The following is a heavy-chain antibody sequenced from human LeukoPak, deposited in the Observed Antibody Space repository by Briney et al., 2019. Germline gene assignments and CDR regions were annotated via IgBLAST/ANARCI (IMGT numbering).Heavy chain of an antibody. J-gene: IGHJ4*02. V-gene: IGHV3-23*01. CDR2: ISDSGDYT. CDR1: GFTLSSYA. Sequence: GGSLRLSCAASGFTLSSYAMSWVRQAPGKGLEWVSAISDSGDYTYYADSVKGRFTISRDNSKNTLYLHVNSLRAEDTAVYYCAKDTSIGKYCTSGVCSPFDYWGQGTLVTVSS. D-gene: IGHD2-8*01. CDR3: AKDTSIGKYCTSGVCSPFDY.